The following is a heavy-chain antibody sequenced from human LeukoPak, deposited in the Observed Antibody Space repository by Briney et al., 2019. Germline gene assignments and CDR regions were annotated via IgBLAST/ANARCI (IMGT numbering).Heavy chain of an antibody. CDR1: GXTFSSYS. D-gene: IGHD3-22*01. V-gene: IGHV3-21*01. Sequence: GGSLRLSCAASGXTFSSYSINWVRQAPGKGQEWVSSISSRSNYIYYADSVKGRFTISRDNAQNSLYLQMNSLRAEDTAVYYCVRVRYDDSSGYYSDYWGQGTLVTVSS. CDR2: ISSRSNYI. CDR3: VRVRYDDSSGYYSDY. J-gene: IGHJ4*02.